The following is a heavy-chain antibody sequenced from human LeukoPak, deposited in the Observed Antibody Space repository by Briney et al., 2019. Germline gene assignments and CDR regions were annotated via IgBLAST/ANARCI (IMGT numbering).Heavy chain of an antibody. Sequence: GGSLRLSCAASGFTFSSYSMNWVRQAPGKGLEWVSSISSSSSYIYYADSVKGRFTISRDNAKNSLYLQMNSLRAEDTAVYYCARAFRDGYKLSYWGQGTLVTVSS. CDR2: ISSSSSYI. D-gene: IGHD5-24*01. V-gene: IGHV3-21*01. CDR3: ARAFRDGYKLSY. CDR1: GFTFSSYS. J-gene: IGHJ4*02.